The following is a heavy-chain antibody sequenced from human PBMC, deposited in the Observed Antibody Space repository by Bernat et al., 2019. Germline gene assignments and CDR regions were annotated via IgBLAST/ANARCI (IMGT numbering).Heavy chain of an antibody. CDR2: IWYDGSNK. CDR1: GFTFSSYG. V-gene: IGHV3-33*01. CDR3: AREGVPSYYYYYYMDV. J-gene: IGHJ6*03. Sequence: QVQLVESGGGVVQPGRSLRLSCAASGFTFSSYGMHWVRQAPGKGLEWVAVIWYDGSNKYYADSVKGRFTISRDNSTNPLYLQMNSLRAEDTAVYYCAREGVPSYYYYYYMDVWGKGTTVTVSS. D-gene: IGHD3-10*01.